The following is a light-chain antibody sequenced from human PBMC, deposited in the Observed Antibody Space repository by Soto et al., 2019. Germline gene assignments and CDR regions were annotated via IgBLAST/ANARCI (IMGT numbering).Light chain of an antibody. Sequence: QSALTQPASVSGSPGQSITISCTGTSSDVGGYNYVSWYQQHPGKAPKLMIYDVSNRPSGVSNCFSGSKSGNTASLTISGLQAEVEADYYCSSYTSSSTLLYVFGTGTKVTVL. V-gene: IGLV2-14*01. J-gene: IGLJ1*01. CDR3: SSYTSSSTLLYV. CDR1: SSDVGGYNY. CDR2: DVS.